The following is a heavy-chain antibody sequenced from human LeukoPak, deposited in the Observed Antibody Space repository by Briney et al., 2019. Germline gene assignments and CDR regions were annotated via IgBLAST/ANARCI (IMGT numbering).Heavy chain of an antibody. CDR2: ISYSGNT. CDR3: GRDRRATYYYDSSGYYSDF. V-gene: IGHV4-39*07. D-gene: IGHD3-22*01. J-gene: IGHJ4*02. CDR1: GGSISRGSYY. Sequence: SETLSLTCTVSGGSISRGSYYWGWIRQPPGKGLQWIGSISYSGNTYSNPSLASRVTMSVDTSKNQFSLKLSSVTAADTAVYYCGRDRRATYYYDSSGYYSDFWGQGILVTVSS.